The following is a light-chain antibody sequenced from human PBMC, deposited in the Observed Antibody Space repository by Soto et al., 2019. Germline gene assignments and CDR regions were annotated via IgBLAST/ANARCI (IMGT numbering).Light chain of an antibody. V-gene: IGLV1-40*01. CDR1: SSNIGAGYD. CDR2: GNT. J-gene: IGLJ2*01. Sequence: QSVLTQPPSVSGAPGQRVTMSCTGSSSNIGAGYDVQWYQQLPGTAPKLLIYGNTNRPSGVPDRLSGSKSGTSAFLAITGLQAEDEADYYCQSYDSSLSGVVFGGGTKLTVL. CDR3: QSYDSSLSGVV.